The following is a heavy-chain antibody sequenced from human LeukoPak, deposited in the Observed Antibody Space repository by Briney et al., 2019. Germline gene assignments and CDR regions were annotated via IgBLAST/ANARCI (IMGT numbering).Heavy chain of an antibody. CDR1: GFTVSSNY. J-gene: IGHJ4*02. CDR3: AKHYYDSSGYYPDHFDY. V-gene: IGHV3-53*01. Sequence: PGGSLRLSCAASGFTVSSNYMSWVRQAPGKGLEWVSVIYSGGSTYYADSVKGRFTISRDNSKNTLYLQMNSLRAEDTAVYYCAKHYYDSSGYYPDHFDYWGQGTLVTVSS. D-gene: IGHD3-22*01. CDR2: IYSGGST.